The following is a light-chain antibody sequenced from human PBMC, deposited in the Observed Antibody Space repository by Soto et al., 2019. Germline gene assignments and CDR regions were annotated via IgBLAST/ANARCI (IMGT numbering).Light chain of an antibody. CDR3: QQYNSYSPT. V-gene: IGKV1-5*01. CDR1: QSISSW. J-gene: IGKJ2*01. Sequence: DIQMTQSPSTLSASVGDRVTITCRASQSISSWLAWYQQKPGKAPKLLIYDASSLESGVPSRFSSGSGTEFTLTISSLQPDDFATYYCQQYNSYSPTFGQGTKLEI. CDR2: DAS.